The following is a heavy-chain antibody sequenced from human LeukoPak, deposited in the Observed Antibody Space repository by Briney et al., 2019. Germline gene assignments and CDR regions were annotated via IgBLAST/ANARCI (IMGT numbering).Heavy chain of an antibody. Sequence: SETLSLTCTASGASISTYYWSWIRQPPGEGLEWIAYIAPSGGAVYNPSLNSRLTVSVDTSKNQFSLKLNSVTAADTAVYYCARHVATTETRGYSCHPMDVWGKGTTVSVSS. CDR1: GASISTYY. D-gene: IGHD4-17*01. V-gene: IGHV4-4*09. CDR3: ARHVATTETRGYSCHPMDV. CDR2: IAPSGGA. J-gene: IGHJ6*03.